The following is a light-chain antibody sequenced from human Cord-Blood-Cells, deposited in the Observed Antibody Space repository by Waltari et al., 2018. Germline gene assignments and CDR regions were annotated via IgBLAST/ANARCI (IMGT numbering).Light chain of an antibody. V-gene: IGKV3-11*01. CDR2: DAS. Sequence: EIVLTQSPATLSLSPGESAPLSCRASQSVSSYLAWYQQKPGQAPRLLIYDASNRATGIPARFSGSGSGTDFTLTISSLEPEDFAVYYCQQRSNWPLTFGPGTKVDIK. CDR1: QSVSSY. J-gene: IGKJ3*01. CDR3: QQRSNWPLT.